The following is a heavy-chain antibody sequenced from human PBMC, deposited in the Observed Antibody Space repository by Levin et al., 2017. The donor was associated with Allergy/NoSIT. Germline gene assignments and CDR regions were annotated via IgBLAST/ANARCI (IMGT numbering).Heavy chain of an antibody. D-gene: IGHD3-10*01. V-gene: IGHV3-11*05. CDR3: ARGRVPNDY. Sequence: PGGSLRLSCAASGFIVSDSYMSWIRQAPGKGLEWVSYISRGNSYTNYLDSVKGRFPISRDNAKNSLYLQMNSLRAEDTAIYYCARGRVPNDYWGQGTLVTVSS. CDR2: ISRGNSYT. J-gene: IGHJ4*02. CDR1: GFIVSDSY.